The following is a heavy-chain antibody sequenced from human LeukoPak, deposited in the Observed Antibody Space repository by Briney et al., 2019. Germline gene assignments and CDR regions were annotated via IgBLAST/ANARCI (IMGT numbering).Heavy chain of an antibody. V-gene: IGHV3-66*01. J-gene: IGHJ4*02. Sequence: GGSLRLSCTASGFTFSSLAMTWVRQAPGKGLEWVSVIYSGGSTYYADSVKGRFTISRDNSKNTLFLQMNSLRAEDTAVYYCARGGGGYCTNGVCTYYFDYWGQGTLVTVSS. CDR2: IYSGGST. CDR3: ARGGGGYCTNGVCTYYFDY. CDR1: GFTFSSLA. D-gene: IGHD2-8*01.